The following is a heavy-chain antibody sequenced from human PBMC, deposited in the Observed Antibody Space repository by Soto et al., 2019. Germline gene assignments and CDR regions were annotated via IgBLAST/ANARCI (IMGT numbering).Heavy chain of an antibody. CDR1: GGTFSSYA. D-gene: IGHD3-3*01. J-gene: IGHJ6*02. CDR3: ARDQGSGDFRSGYYLYYGMDV. Sequence: QVQLVQSGAEVKKPGSSVKVSCKASGGTFSSYAISWVRQAPGQGLEWMGGIIPIFGTANYAQKFQGRVTITADKSTSTAYMELSSLRSEATAVYYCARDQGSGDFRSGYYLYYGMDVWGQGTTVTVSS. V-gene: IGHV1-69*06. CDR2: IIPIFGTA.